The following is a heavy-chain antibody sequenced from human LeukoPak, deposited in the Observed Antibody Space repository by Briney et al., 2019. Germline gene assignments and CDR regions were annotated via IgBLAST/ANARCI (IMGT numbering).Heavy chain of an antibody. V-gene: IGHV3-7*01. CDR1: GFTFSSYW. D-gene: IGHD6-19*01. CDR2: IKQDGSEK. Sequence: GGSLRLSCAASGFTFSSYWMSWVRQAPGKGLEWVANIKQDGSEKYYVDSVKGRFTISRDNAENSLYLQMNSLRAEDTAVYYCARDQVEQWLVPEYFQHWGQGTLVTVSS. CDR3: ARDQVEQWLVPEYFQH. J-gene: IGHJ1*01.